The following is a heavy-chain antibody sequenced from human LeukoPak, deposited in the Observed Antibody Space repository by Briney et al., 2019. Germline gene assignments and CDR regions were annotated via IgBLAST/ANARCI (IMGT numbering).Heavy chain of an antibody. Sequence: PGGSLRLSCAASGFSFTNSGMTWVRQAPGRGLEWVSTISDSGISTYFADSVKGRFTISRDNSKNTLYLQMNSLRAEDTAVYYCAKDTGRLRWGQGTLVTVSS. V-gene: IGHV3-23*01. CDR3: AKDTGRLR. CDR2: ISDSGIST. CDR1: GFSFTNSG. D-gene: IGHD2-15*01. J-gene: IGHJ4*02.